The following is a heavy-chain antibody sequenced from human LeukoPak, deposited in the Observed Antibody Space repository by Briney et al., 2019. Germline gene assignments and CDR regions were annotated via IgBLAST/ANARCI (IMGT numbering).Heavy chain of an antibody. CDR3: ARDPPRETSDTAMAATY. V-gene: IGHV7-4-1*02. J-gene: IGHJ4*02. D-gene: IGHD5-18*01. CDR2: INTNTGNP. Sequence: PGRSLRLSCAASGYTFTSYAMNWVRQAPGQGLEWMGWINTNTGNPTYAQGFTGRFVFSLDTSVSTAYLQISSLKAEDTAVYYCARDPPRETSDTAMAATYWGQGTLVTVSS. CDR1: GYTFTSYA.